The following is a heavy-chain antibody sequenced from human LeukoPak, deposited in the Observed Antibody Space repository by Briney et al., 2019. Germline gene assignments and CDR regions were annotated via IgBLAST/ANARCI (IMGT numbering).Heavy chain of an antibody. CDR1: GFTFISYW. CDR2: INHNGNVN. J-gene: IGHJ6*02. CDR3: ARGGGLDV. Sequence: PGGSLRLSFAASGFTFISYWMNWPGQPPGRGRECVASINHNGNVNYYVDSVKGRFTISRDNAKNSLYLQMSNLRAEDTAVYFCARGGGLDVWGQGATVTVSS. D-gene: IGHD3-16*01. V-gene: IGHV3-7*03.